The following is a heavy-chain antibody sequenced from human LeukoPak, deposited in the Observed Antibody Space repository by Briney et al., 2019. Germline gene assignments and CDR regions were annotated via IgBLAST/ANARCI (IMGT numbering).Heavy chain of an antibody. CDR2: MNPNSGNT. CDR3: ARGSRFRATSYESIFGVVIPSRLYYYYMDV. D-gene: IGHD3-3*01. J-gene: IGHJ6*03. V-gene: IGHV1-8*03. Sequence: GASVKVSCKASGYTFTSYDINWVRQATGQGLEWMGWMNPNSGNTGYAQKFQGRVTITRNTSISTAYMELSSLRSEDTAVYYCARGSRFRATSYESIFGVVIPSRLYYYYMDVWGKGTTVTVSS. CDR1: GYTFTSYD.